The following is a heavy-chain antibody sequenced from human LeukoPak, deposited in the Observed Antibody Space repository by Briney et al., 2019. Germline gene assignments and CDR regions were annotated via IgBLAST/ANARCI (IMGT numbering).Heavy chain of an antibody. Sequence: GGSLRLSCAASGFTFSSYGMHWVRQAPGKGLEWVAVIWHDGSNKYYADSVKGRFTISRDNSKNTLYLQMNSLRAEDTAVYYCASSGYSYGIGGYWGQGTLVTVSS. D-gene: IGHD5-18*01. CDR3: ASSGYSYGIGGY. V-gene: IGHV3-33*01. J-gene: IGHJ4*02. CDR1: GFTFSSYG. CDR2: IWHDGSNK.